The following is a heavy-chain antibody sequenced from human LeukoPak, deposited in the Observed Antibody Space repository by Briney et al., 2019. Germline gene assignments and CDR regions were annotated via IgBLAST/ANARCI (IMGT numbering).Heavy chain of an antibody. J-gene: IGHJ5*02. CDR1: GGSISSYY. Sequence: TASETLSLTCTVSGGSISSYYWSWIRQPPGKGLEWIGYIYYSGSTNYNPSLKSRVTISVDTSKNQFSLKLSSVTAADTAVYYRARDLGRYSYGLGPWFDPWGQGTLVTVSS. CDR3: ARDLGRYSYGLGPWFDP. V-gene: IGHV4-59*01. CDR2: IYYSGST. D-gene: IGHD5-18*01.